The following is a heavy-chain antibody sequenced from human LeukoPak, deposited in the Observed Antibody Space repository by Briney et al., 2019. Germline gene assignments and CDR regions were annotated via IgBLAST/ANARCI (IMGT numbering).Heavy chain of an antibody. CDR1: GYTLTELS. Sequence: GASVKVSCEVSGYTLTELSMHWVRQAPGKGLEWMGGFDPEDGETIYAQKFQGRVTMTEDTSTDTAYMELSSLRSEDTAVYYCATGAGYDPAFDIWGQGTMVTVSS. V-gene: IGHV1-24*01. D-gene: IGHD5-12*01. CDR3: ATGAGYDPAFDI. CDR2: FDPEDGET. J-gene: IGHJ3*02.